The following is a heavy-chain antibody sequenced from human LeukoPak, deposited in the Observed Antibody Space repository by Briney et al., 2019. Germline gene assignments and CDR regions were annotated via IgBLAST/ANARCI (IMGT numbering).Heavy chain of an antibody. CDR3: ARDAGHNDSREYFQH. CDR2: ISYDGSNK. Sequence: HPGGSLRLSCAVSGFTFSSYAMHWVRQAPGKGLEWVAVISYDGSNKYYADSVKGRFTISRDISKNTLYLQMNSLRAGDTAVYYCARDAGHNDSREYFQHWGQGTLVTVSP. V-gene: IGHV3-30-3*01. J-gene: IGHJ1*01. D-gene: IGHD2-15*01. CDR1: GFTFSSYA.